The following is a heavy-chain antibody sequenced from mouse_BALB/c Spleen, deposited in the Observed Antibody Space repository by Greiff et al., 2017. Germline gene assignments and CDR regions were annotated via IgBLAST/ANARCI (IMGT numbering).Heavy chain of an antibody. D-gene: IGHD2-12*01. CDR3: TRCYDVAWFAY. J-gene: IGHJ3*01. CDR1: GYSFTSYW. CDR2: IYPGNSDT. V-gene: IGHV1-5*01. Sequence: EVQLQQSGTVLARPGASVKMSCKASGYSFTSYWMHWVKQRPGQGLEWIGAIYPGNSDTSYNQKFKGKAKLTAVTSASTAYMELSSLTNEDSAVYYCTRCYDVAWFAYWGQGTLVTVSA.